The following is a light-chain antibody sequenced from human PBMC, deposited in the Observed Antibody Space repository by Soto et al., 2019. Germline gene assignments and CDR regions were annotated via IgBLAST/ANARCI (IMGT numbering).Light chain of an antibody. V-gene: IGLV2-14*03. CDR1: SSDVGGHNY. CDR3: SSYTSSSTS. J-gene: IGLJ2*01. Sequence: QSALTQPASVSGSPGQSITISCTGASSDVGGHNYVSWYQQHPGKAPKLMIYGVSNRPSGVSNRFSGSKSGNTASLTISGLQAEDEADYYCSSYTSSSTSFGGGTEVTVL. CDR2: GVS.